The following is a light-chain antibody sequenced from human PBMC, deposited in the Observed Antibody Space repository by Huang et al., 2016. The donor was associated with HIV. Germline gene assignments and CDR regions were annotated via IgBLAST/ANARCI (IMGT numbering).Light chain of an antibody. CDR2: LMS. CDR3: MQGTHWPGT. Sequence: DVVMTQFPLSLPVTLGQPASIFCTSSQSLVSNDGDIYLNWFQQRPGQSPRLLLYLMSKRDSGVPDRFSGSGAGTLFALRINRVEAEDVAIYYCMQGTHWPGTFGQGTNLEI. V-gene: IGKV2-30*01. J-gene: IGKJ1*01. CDR1: QSLVSNDGDIY.